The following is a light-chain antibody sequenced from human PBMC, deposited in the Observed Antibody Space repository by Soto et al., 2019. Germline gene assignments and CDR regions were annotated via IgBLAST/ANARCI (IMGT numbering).Light chain of an antibody. J-gene: IGKJ1*01. V-gene: IGKV3-15*01. Sequence: EIVMTHSPATLSVSLGERATLSSSASQSIGNNLAWYQQKPGQAPRLLIFSASTRATGIPARFSGSGSGREFTLTISSLQSEDFGVYFCQQSNNWPGTFGQGTKVDIK. CDR3: QQSNNWPGT. CDR1: QSIGNN. CDR2: SAS.